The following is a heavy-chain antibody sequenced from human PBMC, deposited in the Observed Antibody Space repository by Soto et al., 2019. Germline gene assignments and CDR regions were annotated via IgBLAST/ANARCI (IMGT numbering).Heavy chain of an antibody. CDR3: AKDIYGGTIDYYGMDV. D-gene: IGHD3-3*01. J-gene: IGHJ6*02. CDR2: ISWNSGSI. CDR1: GFTFDDYA. V-gene: IGHV3-9*01. Sequence: GGSLRLSCAASGFTFDDYAMHWVRQAPGKGLEWVSGISWNSGSIGYADSVKGRFTISRDNAKNSLYLQMNSLRADDTALYYYAKDIYGGTIDYYGMDVWGQGTTVTVA.